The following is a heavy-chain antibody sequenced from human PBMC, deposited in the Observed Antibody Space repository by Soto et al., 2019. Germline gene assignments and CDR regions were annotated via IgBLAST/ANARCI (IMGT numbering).Heavy chain of an antibody. CDR1: GFTFGSYG. CDR2: ISYDGSNK. CDR3: AKDQSGAFDI. J-gene: IGHJ3*02. V-gene: IGHV3-30*18. Sequence: PGGSLRLSCAASGFTFGSYGMHWVRQAPGKGLEWVAVISYDGSNKYYADSVKGRFTISRDNSKNTLYLQMNSLRAEDTAVYYCAKDQSGAFDIWGQGTMVTVSS.